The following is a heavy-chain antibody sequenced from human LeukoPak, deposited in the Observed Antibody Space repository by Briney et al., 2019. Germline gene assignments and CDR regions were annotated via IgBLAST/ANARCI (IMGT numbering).Heavy chain of an antibody. J-gene: IGHJ5*02. CDR3: ARTIATLRYFDWFSAEHNWFDP. CDR2: IYYSGST. D-gene: IGHD3-9*01. CDR1: GGSVSSGSYY. Sequence: PSETLSLTCTVSGGSVSSGSYYWSWIRQPPGKGLEWIGYIYYSGSTDYNPSLKSRVTISVDTSKNQFSLKLSSVTAADTAVYYCARTIATLRYFDWFSAEHNWFDPWGQGTLVTVSS. V-gene: IGHV4-61*01.